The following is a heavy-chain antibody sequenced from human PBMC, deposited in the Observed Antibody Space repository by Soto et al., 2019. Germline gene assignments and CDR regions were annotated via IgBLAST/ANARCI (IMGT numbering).Heavy chain of an antibody. Sequence: PSETLSLTCAVSGGSISSGGYSWSWIRQPPGKGLEWIGYIYHSGSTYYNPSLKSRVTISVDRSKNQFSLKLSSVTAADTAVYYCARVTYYDSSGYYYEHFDYWGQGTLVTVSS. CDR1: GGSISSGGYS. CDR2: IYHSGST. CDR3: ARVTYYDSSGYYYEHFDY. D-gene: IGHD3-22*01. V-gene: IGHV4-30-2*01. J-gene: IGHJ4*02.